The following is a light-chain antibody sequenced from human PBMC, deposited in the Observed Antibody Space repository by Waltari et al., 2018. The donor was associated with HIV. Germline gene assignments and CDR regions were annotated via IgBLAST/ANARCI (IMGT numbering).Light chain of an antibody. J-gene: IGLJ3*02. CDR2: RNN. CDR3: SSYTASNTLWV. Sequence: SVLTQPPSASGTPGQRVTISCSGSTPHLGRNSLFWYQPLPGTAPTLLIHRNNQRPSGVPDRFSGSTSGTSASLTISGLQADDEGDYYCSSYTASNTLWVFGGGTKLTVL. CDR1: TPHLGRNS. V-gene: IGLV1-44*01.